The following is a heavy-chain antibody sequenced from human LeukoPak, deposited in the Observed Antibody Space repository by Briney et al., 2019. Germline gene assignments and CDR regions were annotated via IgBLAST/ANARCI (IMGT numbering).Heavy chain of an antibody. D-gene: IGHD6-13*01. J-gene: IGHJ4*02. CDR1: GYTFTNYY. V-gene: IGHV1-46*01. Sequence: GASVKVSCKASGYTFTNYYMHWVRQAPGQGLEWMGIINPSGGSTIYAQKFQGRVSMTRDTSTSTVYMELSSLRSEDTAVYYCARQIEVEEPDSSWSYYFDYWGQGTLVTVSS. CDR3: ARQIEVEEPDSSWSYYFDY. CDR2: INPSGGST.